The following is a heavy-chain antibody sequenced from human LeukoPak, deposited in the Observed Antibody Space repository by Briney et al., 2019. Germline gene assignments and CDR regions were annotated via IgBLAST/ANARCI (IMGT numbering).Heavy chain of an antibody. CDR2: ISAYNGNT. CDR3: ARAYYESSAYRHAVYFDY. Sequence: ASVKVSCKASGYTFTSYGISWVRQAPGQGLEWMGWISAYNGNTNYAQKLQGRVTMTKDTSTNTVYMHLSSPSSDDTAVYYCARAYYESSAYRHAVYFDYWGQGTLVTVSS. CDR1: GYTFTSYG. J-gene: IGHJ4*02. D-gene: IGHD3-22*01. V-gene: IGHV1-18*01.